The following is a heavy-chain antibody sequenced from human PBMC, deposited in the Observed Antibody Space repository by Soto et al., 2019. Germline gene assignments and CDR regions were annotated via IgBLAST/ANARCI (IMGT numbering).Heavy chain of an antibody. CDR2: IWYDGSNK. CDR1: GFTFSNYG. J-gene: IGHJ6*02. Sequence: QVQLVESGGGVVQPGRSLRLSCAASGFTFSNYGMHWVRQAPGKGLEWVAVIWYDGSNKYYTDSVKGRFTISRDNSKNTLYLQMNSLRAEDTAVYYCARPSYGSPYYSGMDVWGQGTTVTVSS. D-gene: IGHD3-10*01. CDR3: ARPSYGSPYYSGMDV. V-gene: IGHV3-33*01.